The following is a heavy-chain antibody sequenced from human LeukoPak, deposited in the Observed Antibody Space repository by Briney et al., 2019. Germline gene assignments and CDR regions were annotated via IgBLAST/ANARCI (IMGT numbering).Heavy chain of an antibody. CDR3: ARGYDSSGYYYLQVMPPLDY. D-gene: IGHD3-22*01. Sequence: PGGSLRLSCAASGFTFSDYYMSWIRQAPGKGLEWVSYISSSGSTIYYADSVKGRFTISRDNAKNSLYLQMNSLRAEDMAVYYCARGYDSSGYYYLQVMPPLDYWGQGTLVTVSS. CDR1: GFTFSDYY. CDR2: ISSSGSTI. J-gene: IGHJ4*02. V-gene: IGHV3-11*01.